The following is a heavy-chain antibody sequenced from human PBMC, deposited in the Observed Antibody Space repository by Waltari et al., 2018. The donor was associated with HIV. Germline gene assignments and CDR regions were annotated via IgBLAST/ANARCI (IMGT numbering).Heavy chain of an antibody. D-gene: IGHD3-22*01. CDR1: GFTFSSYG. CDR2: YSLNGRNN. J-gene: IGHJ4*02. V-gene: IGHV3-30*03. CDR3: ATMASSGYYHDY. Sequence: QVQLVESGGGVVQPGRSLRLSCAASGFTFSSYGMQWVRQAQGKGLKAVSFYSLNGRNNDDSVSVRCQFPIARDDAKITLYRLMDSLRAMEAAVYYTATMASSGYYHDYRGQGTLVTVAS.